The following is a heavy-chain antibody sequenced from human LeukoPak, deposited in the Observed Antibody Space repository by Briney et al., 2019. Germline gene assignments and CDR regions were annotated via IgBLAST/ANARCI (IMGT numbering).Heavy chain of an antibody. Sequence: PSETLSLTCTVSDDSINNNYWSWIRQPPGKELKCIGYIHYSGSTNYNPSLKSRVTISIDTSKNQFSLKLNSVTAADTAVYYCARRGLNRQNFDYWGQGTLVTVSS. CDR3: ARRGLNRQNFDY. D-gene: IGHD3-16*01. CDR1: DDSINNNY. J-gene: IGHJ4*02. V-gene: IGHV4-59*08. CDR2: IHYSGST.